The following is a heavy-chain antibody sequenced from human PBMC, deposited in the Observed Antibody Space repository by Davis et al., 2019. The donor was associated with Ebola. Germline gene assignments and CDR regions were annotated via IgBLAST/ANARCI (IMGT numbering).Heavy chain of an antibody. CDR3: ARRSTGYDAFDI. J-gene: IGHJ3*02. V-gene: IGHV4-39*07. CDR2: IYYSGST. CDR1: GGSISSSSYY. Sequence: MPSETLSLTCTVSGGSISSSSYYWGWIRQPPGKGLEWIANIYYSGSTYYNPSLKSRVTISVDTSKNQFSLKLSSVTAADTAVYYCARRSTGYDAFDIWGQGTMVTVSS. D-gene: IGHD4-17*01.